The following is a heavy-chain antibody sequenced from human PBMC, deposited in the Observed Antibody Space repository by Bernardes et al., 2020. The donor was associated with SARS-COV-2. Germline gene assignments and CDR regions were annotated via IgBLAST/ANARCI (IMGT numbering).Heavy chain of an antibody. CDR2: SSAYNGNA. V-gene: IGHV1-18*01. D-gene: IGHD6-6*01. CDR1: GYTFSTYC. Sequence: ASVKVSCKASGYTFSTYCITWVRQAPGQGLEWMGLSSAYNGNANYAQKLRGRVTMTADTSTSTAYMELRTLRSDDTAVYFCARVRYSSSSHWDFDLWGRGTLVTVSS. J-gene: IGHJ2*01. CDR3: ARVRYSSSSHWDFDL.